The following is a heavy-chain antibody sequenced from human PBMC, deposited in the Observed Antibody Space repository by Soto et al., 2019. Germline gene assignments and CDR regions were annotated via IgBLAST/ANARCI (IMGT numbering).Heavy chain of an antibody. V-gene: IGHV2-5*02. CDR1: GFSLTNKGVG. D-gene: IGHD5-12*01. Sequence: SGPTLVNPTQTLTLTCNFSGFSLTNKGVGVGWIRQPPRKALEWLGIIYWDDDKRYRPSLNNRLTITKDTSKNQVVLTMTNVDTVHTATYYCAHINANRGYDWRYDPWRHGTLVTVAS. CDR3: AHINANRGYDWRYDP. CDR2: IYWDDDK. J-gene: IGHJ5*02.